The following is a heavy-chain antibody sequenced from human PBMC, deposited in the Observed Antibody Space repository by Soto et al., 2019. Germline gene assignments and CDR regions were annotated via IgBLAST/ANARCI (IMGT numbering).Heavy chain of an antibody. CDR3: ARATDIGGYYGNRGAFDI. D-gene: IGHD3-10*01. CDR1: GGSISSYY. J-gene: IGHJ3*02. V-gene: IGHV4-59*01. CDR2: IYYSGST. Sequence: QVQLQESGPGLVKPSETLSLTCTVSGGSISSYYWSWIRQPPGKGLEWIGYIYYSGSTNYNPSLKSRVTISVDTSKNQFSLKLSSVTAADTAVYYCARATDIGGYYGNRGAFDIWGQGTMVTVSS.